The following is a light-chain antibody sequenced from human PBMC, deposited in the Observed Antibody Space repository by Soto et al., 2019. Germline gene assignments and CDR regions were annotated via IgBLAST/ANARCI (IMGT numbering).Light chain of an antibody. CDR1: QSVSSN. J-gene: IGKJ2*01. V-gene: IGKV3-15*01. CDR2: GAS. Sequence: EIVMTQSPATLSVSPGERATLSGRASQSVSSNLAWYQQKPGQAPRLLIYGASTRATGIPARFSGSGSGTEFTLTISSLQSEDSAVYYCQQYNNWPPEDTFGQGTKLEIK. CDR3: QQYNNWPPEDT.